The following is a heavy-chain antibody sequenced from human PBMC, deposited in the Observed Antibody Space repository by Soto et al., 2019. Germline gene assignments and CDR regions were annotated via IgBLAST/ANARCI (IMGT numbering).Heavy chain of an antibody. Sequence: PSETLSLTCTVSGGSISSYYWNWIRQPPAKGLEWIGYSYYSGSTNYNPSLKSRVTISVDTSKNQFSLKLSSVTAADTAVYYCARGAQFDDYVWGSYRPWDYWGQGTLVTVSS. V-gene: IGHV4-59*01. CDR3: ARGAQFDDYVWGSYRPWDY. CDR1: GGSISSYY. J-gene: IGHJ4*02. CDR2: SYYSGST. D-gene: IGHD3-16*02.